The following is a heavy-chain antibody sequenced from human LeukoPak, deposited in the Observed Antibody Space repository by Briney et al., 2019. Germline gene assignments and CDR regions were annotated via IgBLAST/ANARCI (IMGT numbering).Heavy chain of an antibody. Sequence: GGSLRLSCAGSGNYWMHWVRQAPGKGLVWVSHINSDGSWTSYADSVKGRFTISKDNAKNTVYLQMNNLRAEDTAVYYCVSFYETYWGRGTLVTVSS. V-gene: IGHV3-74*01. CDR2: INSDGSWT. CDR1: GNYW. D-gene: IGHD2-2*01. CDR3: VSFYETY. J-gene: IGHJ4*02.